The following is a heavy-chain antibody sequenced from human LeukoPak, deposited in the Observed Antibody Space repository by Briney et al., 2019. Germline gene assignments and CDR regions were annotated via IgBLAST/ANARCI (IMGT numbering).Heavy chain of an antibody. Sequence: ASVKVSCKSSGYTFTGYYMHWVRQAPGQGLEWMGWINPNNGGTNYAQKFQGRVTMTRDTSISTAYMELSRLRSDDTAVYYCARVSVLQTYYYDSSGYYYFDYWGQGTLVTVSS. CDR3: ARVSVLQTYYYDSSGYYYFDY. J-gene: IGHJ4*02. D-gene: IGHD3-22*01. CDR2: INPNNGGT. CDR1: GYTFTGYY. V-gene: IGHV1-2*02.